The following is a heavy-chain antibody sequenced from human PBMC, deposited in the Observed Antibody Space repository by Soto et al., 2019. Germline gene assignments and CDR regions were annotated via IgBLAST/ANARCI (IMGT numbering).Heavy chain of an antibody. CDR2: IYHSGST. V-gene: IGHV4-30-2*01. CDR3: AGGIAARPVGY. D-gene: IGHD6-6*01. CDR1: GGSISSGGFS. Sequence: QLQLQESGSGLVRPSQTLSLTCAVSGGSISSGGFSWSWIRQPPGKGLEPIGYIYHSGSTYYNPCLKSRVTIAVDRSKNQFSLKLSSVTAADTAVYYCAGGIAARPVGYWGQGTLVTVSS. J-gene: IGHJ4*02.